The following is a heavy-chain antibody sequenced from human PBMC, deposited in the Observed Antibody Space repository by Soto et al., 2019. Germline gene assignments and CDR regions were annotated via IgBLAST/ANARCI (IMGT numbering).Heavy chain of an antibody. D-gene: IGHD1-1*01. CDR3: ARGYGYYYDMDV. J-gene: IGHJ6*02. V-gene: IGHV3-21*01. CDR1: GFNFSSYS. Sequence: EVQLVESGGGLVKPGGSLRLSCAASGFNFSSYSMNWVRQAPGKGLEWVSSISSSSSYIYYADSLKGRFTISRDNAKNSLYRQMNSLRAEDTAVYYCARGYGYYYDMDVWGQGTTVTVSS. CDR2: ISSSSSYI.